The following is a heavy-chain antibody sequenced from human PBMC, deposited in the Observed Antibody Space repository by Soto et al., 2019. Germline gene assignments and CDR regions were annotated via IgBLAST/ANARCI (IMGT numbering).Heavy chain of an antibody. D-gene: IGHD2-15*01. CDR3: ARDQSPAFECVGATCYYDAFDI. CDR2: IDEDGGRN. J-gene: IGHJ3*02. CDR1: VFTFDKYW. Sequence: GGSLRLSCAASVFTFDKYWMTWVRQAPGKGLEWVANIDEDGGRNFYVDSVKGRFTISRENAKRSLYLQMSSLGVEDTAVYYCARDQSPAFECVGATCYYDAFDIWGQGTMLTVSS. V-gene: IGHV3-7*01.